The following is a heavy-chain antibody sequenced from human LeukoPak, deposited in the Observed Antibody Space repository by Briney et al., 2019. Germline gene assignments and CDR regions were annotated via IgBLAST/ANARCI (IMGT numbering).Heavy chain of an antibody. V-gene: IGHV3-30*18. CDR2: ISYDGSNK. Sequence: GTLRLSCAASGFTFSSYGMPWVRQAPGKGLEWVAVISYDGSNKYYADSVKGRFTISRDNSKNTLYLQMNSLRAEDTAVYYCAKAFSVLRYFDWLRGDAFDIWGQGTMVTVSS. J-gene: IGHJ3*02. CDR1: GFTFSSYG. D-gene: IGHD3-9*01. CDR3: AKAFSVLRYFDWLRGDAFDI.